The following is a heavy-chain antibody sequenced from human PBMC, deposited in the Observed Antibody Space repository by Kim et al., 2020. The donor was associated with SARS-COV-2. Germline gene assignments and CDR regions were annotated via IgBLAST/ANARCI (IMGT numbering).Heavy chain of an antibody. V-gene: IGHV4-34*01. Sequence: SETLSLTCAVYGGSFSGYYWSWIRQPPGKGLEWIGEINHSGSTNYNPSLKSRVTISVDTSKNQFSLKLSSVTAADTAVYYCARVRIVVVPALWAGYFDYWGQGTLVTVSS. CDR3: ARVRIVVVPALWAGYFDY. CDR1: GGSFSGYY. CDR2: INHSGST. D-gene: IGHD2-2*01. J-gene: IGHJ4*02.